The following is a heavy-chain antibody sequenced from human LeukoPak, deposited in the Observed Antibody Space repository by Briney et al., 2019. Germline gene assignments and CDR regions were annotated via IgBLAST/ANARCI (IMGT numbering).Heavy chain of an antibody. CDR3: ARANSSSWYSPYYFDY. D-gene: IGHD6-13*01. J-gene: IGHJ4*02. CDR1: GFTFSSYA. CDR2: KSYDGSNK. Sequence: PGGSLRLSCAASGFTFSSYAMHWVRQAPGKGLEWVAVKSYDGSNKYYADSVKGRFTISRDNSKNTLYLQMNSLRAEDTAVYYCARANSSSWYSPYYFDYWGQGTLVTVSS. V-gene: IGHV3-30-3*01.